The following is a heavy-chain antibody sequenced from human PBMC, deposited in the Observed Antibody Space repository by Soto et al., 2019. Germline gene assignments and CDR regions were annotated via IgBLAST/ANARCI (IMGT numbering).Heavy chain of an antibody. J-gene: IGHJ4*02. Sequence: SETLSLTCTVSGGSIISGENCFNCIGQSPGNGLEWIGYIHHSGSTYYNPSLKSRLTISVDTSKNQISLKLNSVTAADTAVYYCARDTGTYPYYFDYWGQGTLVTVSS. CDR2: IHHSGST. CDR3: ARDTGTYPYYFDY. CDR1: GGSIISGENC. V-gene: IGHV4-30-4*01. D-gene: IGHD1-26*01.